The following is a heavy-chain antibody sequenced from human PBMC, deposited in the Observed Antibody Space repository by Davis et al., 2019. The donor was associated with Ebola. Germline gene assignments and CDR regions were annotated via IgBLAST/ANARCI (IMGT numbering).Heavy chain of an antibody. CDR3: AKANGGNYYYGMDV. D-gene: IGHD2-8*01. V-gene: IGHV3-23*01. Sequence: GESLKISCAASGFTFSSYAMSWVLQAPGKGLEWVSAISGSGGSTYYADSVKGRFTIPRDNSKNTLYLQMNSLRAEDTAVYYCAKANGGNYYYGMDVWGQGTTVTVSS. CDR1: GFTFSSYA. CDR2: ISGSGGST. J-gene: IGHJ6*02.